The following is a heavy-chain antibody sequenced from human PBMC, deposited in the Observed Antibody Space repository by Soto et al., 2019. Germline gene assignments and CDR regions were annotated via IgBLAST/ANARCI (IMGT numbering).Heavy chain of an antibody. CDR2: IDPSDSYT. V-gene: IGHV5-10-1*01. Sequence: PGESLKISCKGSGYSFTSYWISWVRQMPGKGLEWMGRIDPSDSYTNYSPSFQGHVTISADKSISTAYLQWSSLKASDTAMYYFASDIVVVPAAMVGAFDIWGQGTMVTVSS. CDR3: ASDIVVVPAAMVGAFDI. J-gene: IGHJ3*02. CDR1: GYSFTSYW. D-gene: IGHD2-2*01.